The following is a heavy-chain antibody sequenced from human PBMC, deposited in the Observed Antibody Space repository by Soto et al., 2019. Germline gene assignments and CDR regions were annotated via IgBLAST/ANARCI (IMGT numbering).Heavy chain of an antibody. J-gene: IGHJ6*02. CDR1: GVSVSSGGYY. D-gene: IGHD2-2*01. CDR3: ARDVIGYCTSTSCSMNGMDV. Sequence: PSETLSVTCTISGVSVSSGGYYYSWIRQPPGKGLEWIGKIYYSGSTNYNPSLKSRVTISVDTSKNQFSLKLSSVTAADTAMYYCARDVIGYCTSTSCSMNGMDVWGQGTTVTVSS. V-gene: IGHV4-61*08. CDR2: IYYSGST.